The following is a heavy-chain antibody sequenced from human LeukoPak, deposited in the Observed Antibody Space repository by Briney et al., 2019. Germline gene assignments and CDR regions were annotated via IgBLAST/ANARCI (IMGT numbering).Heavy chain of an antibody. D-gene: IGHD2-2*01. J-gene: IGHJ3*02. V-gene: IGHV5-51*01. CDR2: IYPGDSDT. CDR1: GYSFTSYW. Sequence: PGESLKISCKGSGYSFTSYWIGWVRQMPGKGLEWMGIIYPGDSDTRYSPSFQGQVTISADKSISTAYLQWSSLKASDTAMYYCARHSGGGYCSSTSCPNYAFDIWGQGTMVTVSS. CDR3: ARHSGGGYCSSTSCPNYAFDI.